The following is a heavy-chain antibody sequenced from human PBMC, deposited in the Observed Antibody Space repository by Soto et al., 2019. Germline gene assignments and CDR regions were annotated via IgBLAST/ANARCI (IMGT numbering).Heavy chain of an antibody. J-gene: IGHJ6*02. V-gene: IGHV4-59*01. CDR1: GGSISSYY. CDR3: ARGNFIVVVPAAGNYGMDV. CDR2: IYYSGST. Sequence: SSETLSLTCPVSGGSISSYYWSWIRQPPGRGLEWIGYIYYSGSTNYNPSLKSRVTISVDTSKNQFSLKLSSVTAADTAVYYCARGNFIVVVPAAGNYGMDVWGQGTTVTVSS. D-gene: IGHD2-2*01.